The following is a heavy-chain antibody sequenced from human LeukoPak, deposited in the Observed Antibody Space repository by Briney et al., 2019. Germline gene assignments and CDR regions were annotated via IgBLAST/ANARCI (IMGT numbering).Heavy chain of an antibody. Sequence: GGSLRLSCAASGFTFSDYYMSWIRQAPGKGLEWVSYISSSGSTIYYADSVKGRFTISRDNSKNTLYLQMNSLRAEDTAVYYCAKSKGQITGTTSDYWGQGTLVTVSS. CDR2: ISSSGSTI. V-gene: IGHV3-11*01. D-gene: IGHD1-7*01. J-gene: IGHJ4*02. CDR1: GFTFSDYY. CDR3: AKSKGQITGTTSDY.